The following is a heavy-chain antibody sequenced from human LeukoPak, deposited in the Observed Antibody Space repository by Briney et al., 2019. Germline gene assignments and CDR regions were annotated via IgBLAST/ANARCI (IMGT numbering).Heavy chain of an antibody. CDR1: GGTFSSYA. V-gene: IGHV1-69*13. Sequence: SVQVSCKASGGTFSSYAIRWVRQAPGQGLGWMGGIIPIFGTANYAQKFQGRVTITADESTSTAYMELSSLRSEDTAVYLCARGGYYYDSSGYYYEPYFDNWGRGTLVTVSS. D-gene: IGHD3-22*01. CDR3: ARGGYYYDSSGYYYEPYFDN. J-gene: IGHJ4*02. CDR2: IIPIFGTA.